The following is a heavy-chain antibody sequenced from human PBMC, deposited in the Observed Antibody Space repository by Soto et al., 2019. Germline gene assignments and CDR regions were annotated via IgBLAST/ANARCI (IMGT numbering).Heavy chain of an antibody. D-gene: IGHD5-12*01. J-gene: IGHJ4*02. CDR3: AHRPRGYAYYFDY. CDR1: GFSLSTRGVA. V-gene: IGHV2-5*02. CDR2: IYWDEDK. Sequence: QITLKESGPTLVKPTQTLTLTCTFSGFSLSTRGVAVGWFRQPPGKALEWLALIYWDEDKWYSPSLKSRLAIPADTSENQVVLTMTYMDPVDTATYYCAHRPRGYAYYFDYWGQGTLVTVSS.